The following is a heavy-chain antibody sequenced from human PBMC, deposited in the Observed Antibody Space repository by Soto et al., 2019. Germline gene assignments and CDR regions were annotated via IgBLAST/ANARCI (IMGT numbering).Heavy chain of an antibody. CDR2: IRPDGSQK. CDR3: ARGDYYDASGPFSDAFDI. Sequence: GSLRLSCVASGFTFSTYWMSWVRQAPGKGLEWVANIRPDGSQKWYVDSVKGRFTISRDNAKNSLYLQMIRLRVEDTAMYYCARGDYYDASGPFSDAFDIWGQGTMVTVSS. V-gene: IGHV3-7*04. CDR1: GFTFSTYW. J-gene: IGHJ3*02. D-gene: IGHD3-22*01.